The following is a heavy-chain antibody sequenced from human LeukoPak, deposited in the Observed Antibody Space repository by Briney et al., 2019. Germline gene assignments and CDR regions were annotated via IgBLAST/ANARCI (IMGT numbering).Heavy chain of an antibody. J-gene: IGHJ3*02. D-gene: IGHD3-22*01. CDR2: IYYSGST. CDR3: ARDNRDDYYDSSGYYGDAFDI. CDR1: GGSISSYY. Sequence: PSETLSLTCTVSGGSISSYYWSWIRQPPGKGLEWIGYIYYSGSTNYNPSFKSRVTISVDTSKNQFSLKLSSVTAADTAVYYCARDNRDDYYDSSGYYGDAFDIWGQGTMVTVSS. V-gene: IGHV4-59*01.